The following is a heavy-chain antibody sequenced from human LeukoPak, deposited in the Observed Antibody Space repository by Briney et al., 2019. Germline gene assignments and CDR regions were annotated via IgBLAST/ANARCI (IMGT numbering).Heavy chain of an antibody. Sequence: ASVKVSCKAPGYTFSSYYMHWVRQAPGQGLEWMGIINPSGGSTIYAQKLQGRVTLTRDTSTPTVYMELSSLTSADNAVSYCASGEIATIFYWGQGTLVTVSS. CDR2: INPSGGST. J-gene: IGHJ4*02. D-gene: IGHD5-24*01. CDR3: ASGEIATIFY. CDR1: GYTFSSYY. V-gene: IGHV1-46*03.